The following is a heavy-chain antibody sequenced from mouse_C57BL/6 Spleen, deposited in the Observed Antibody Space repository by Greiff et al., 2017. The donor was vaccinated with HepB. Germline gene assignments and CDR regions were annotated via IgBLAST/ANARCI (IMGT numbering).Heavy chain of an antibody. V-gene: IGHV1-53*01. D-gene: IGHD3-2*02. CDR2: INPSNGGT. CDR1: GYTFTSYW. J-gene: IGHJ2*01. Sequence: QVHVKQPGTELVKPGASVKLSCKASGYTFTSYWMHWVKQRPGQGLEWIGNINPSNGGTNYNEKFKSKATLTVDKSSSTAYMQLSSLTSEDSAVYYCARVGTAQATTYWGQGTTLTVSS. CDR3: ARVGTAQATTY.